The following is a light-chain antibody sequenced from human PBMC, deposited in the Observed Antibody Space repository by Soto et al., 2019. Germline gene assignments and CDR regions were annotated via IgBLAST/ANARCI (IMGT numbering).Light chain of an antibody. CDR1: NYNIGGEF. CDR3: ASWDDSLSGWV. Sequence: QSVLTQPPSASGTPGQKVSISCSGSNYNIGGEFVNWYQQLPGTAPKLLIYNNSQRPSGVPDRFSGSTSGTSASLAISGLRSEDEAAYYCASWDDSLSGWVFGGGTKLTVL. J-gene: IGLJ3*02. CDR2: NNS. V-gene: IGLV1-47*02.